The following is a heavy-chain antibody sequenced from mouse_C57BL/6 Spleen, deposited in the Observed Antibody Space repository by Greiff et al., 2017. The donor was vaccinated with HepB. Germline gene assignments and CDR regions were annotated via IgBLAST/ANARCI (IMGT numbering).Heavy chain of an antibody. D-gene: IGHD1-1*01. Sequence: QVHVKQPGAELVKPGASVKMSCKASGYTFTSYWITWVKQRPGQGLEWIGDIYPGSGSTNYNEKFKSKATLTVDTSSSTAYMQLSSLTSEDSAVYYCARMGIYYYGSSFDYWGQGTTLTVSS. CDR3: ARMGIYYYGSSFDY. CDR2: IYPGSGST. J-gene: IGHJ2*01. V-gene: IGHV1-55*01. CDR1: GYTFTSYW.